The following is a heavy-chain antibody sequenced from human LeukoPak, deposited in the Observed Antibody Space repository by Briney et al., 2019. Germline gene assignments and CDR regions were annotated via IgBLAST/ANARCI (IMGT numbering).Heavy chain of an antibody. CDR3: ARDQWWLGNSYGSFDY. D-gene: IGHD5-18*01. Sequence: GGSLRLSCAASGFTFSSYGMHWVRQAPGKGLEWVAFIRFDGSNKYYADSVKGRFTISRDNSKNTLYLQMNSLRAEDTAVYYCARDQWWLGNSYGSFDYWGQGTLVTVSS. CDR1: GFTFSSYG. V-gene: IGHV3-30*02. CDR2: IRFDGSNK. J-gene: IGHJ4*02.